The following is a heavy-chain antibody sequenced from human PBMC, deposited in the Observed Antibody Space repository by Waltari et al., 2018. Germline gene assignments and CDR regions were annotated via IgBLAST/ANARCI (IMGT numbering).Heavy chain of an antibody. Sequence: QVQLVESGGGVVQPGGSLRLSCAASGFTFSSYGMHWVRQAPGKGLEWVAFIRYDGSNKYYADSVKGRFTISRDNSKNTLYLQMNSLRAEDTAVYYCAKETYSSSSLGVDYWGQGTRVTVSS. CDR1: GFTFSSYG. D-gene: IGHD6-6*01. CDR3: AKETYSSSSLGVDY. V-gene: IGHV3-30*02. CDR2: IRYDGSNK. J-gene: IGHJ4*02.